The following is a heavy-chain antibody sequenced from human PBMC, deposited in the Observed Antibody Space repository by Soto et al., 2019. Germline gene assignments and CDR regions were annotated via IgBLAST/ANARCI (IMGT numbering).Heavy chain of an antibody. Sequence: SETLSLTCTVSGGSISSGGYYWSWIRQHPGKGLEWIGYIYYSGSTYYNPSLKSRVTISVDTSKNQFSLKLSSVTAADTAVYYCARGRRDIVVVVAANWFDPWGQGTLVTVSS. CDR2: IYYSGST. CDR3: ARGRRDIVVVVAANWFDP. CDR1: GGSISSGGYY. D-gene: IGHD2-15*01. V-gene: IGHV4-31*03. J-gene: IGHJ5*02.